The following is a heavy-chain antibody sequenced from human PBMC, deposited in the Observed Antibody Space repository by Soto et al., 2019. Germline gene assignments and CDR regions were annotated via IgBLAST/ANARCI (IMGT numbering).Heavy chain of an antibody. J-gene: IGHJ3*01. Sequence: GGSLRLSCAASGFTFEAYSLHWVRQLPGKGLEWVAGISGDSGSSGYADSVRGRFTVSRDNAKNSLFLQMSSLSPEDTALYYCTKRRSARPGFDAFDLWGQGTMVTVS. CDR3: TKRRSARPGFDAFDL. CDR2: ISGDSGSS. CDR1: GFTFEAYS. V-gene: IGHV3-9*01.